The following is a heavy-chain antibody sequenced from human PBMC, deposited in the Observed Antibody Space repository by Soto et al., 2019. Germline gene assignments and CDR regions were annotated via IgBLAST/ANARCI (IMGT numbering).Heavy chain of an antibody. J-gene: IGHJ4*02. D-gene: IGHD1-26*01. Sequence: SETLSLTCTVSGGSISSYYWSWIRQPPGKGLEWIGYIYYSGSTNYNPSLKSRVTISVDTSKNQFSLKLSSVTAADTAVYYCARENDIVGATFDYWGQGTLVTVSS. CDR3: ARENDIVGATFDY. CDR2: IYYSGST. V-gene: IGHV4-59*01. CDR1: GGSISSYY.